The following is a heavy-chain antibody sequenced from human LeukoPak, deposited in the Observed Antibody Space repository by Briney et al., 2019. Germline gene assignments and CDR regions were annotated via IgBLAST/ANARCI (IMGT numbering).Heavy chain of an antibody. D-gene: IGHD2-2*01. V-gene: IGHV3-21*01. CDR2: ISSSSSYI. Sequence: KPGGSLRLSCAASGFTFSSYSMNWVRQAPGKGLEWVSSISSSSSYIYYADSVKGRFTISRDNAKNSLYLQTNSLRAEDTAVYYCARVACSSTSCYYRDAFDIWGQGTMVTVSS. J-gene: IGHJ3*02. CDR1: GFTFSSYS. CDR3: ARVACSSTSCYYRDAFDI.